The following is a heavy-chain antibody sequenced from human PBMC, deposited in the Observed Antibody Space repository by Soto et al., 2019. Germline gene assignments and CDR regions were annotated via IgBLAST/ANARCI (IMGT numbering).Heavy chain of an antibody. J-gene: IGHJ6*02. D-gene: IGHD2-2*02. Sequence: QVQLVESGGGVVQPGRSLRLSYAASGFTFSSYGMHWVRQAPGKGLEWVAVISYDGSNKYYADSVKGRFTISRDNSKNTLYLQMNSLRAEDTAVYYCAKDGTVVPAAILGYYYGMDVWGQGTTVTVSS. V-gene: IGHV3-30*18. CDR3: AKDGTVVPAAILGYYYGMDV. CDR2: ISYDGSNK. CDR1: GFTFSSYG.